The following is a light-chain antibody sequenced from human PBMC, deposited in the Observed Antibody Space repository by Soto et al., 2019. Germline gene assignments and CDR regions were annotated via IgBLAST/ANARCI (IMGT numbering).Light chain of an antibody. V-gene: IGKV1-39*01. J-gene: IGKJ2*01. CDR1: QSISSY. Sequence: DIQMTQSPSSLSASVGDRVTITCRARQSISSYLNWYQQKPGKAPKLLIYAASSLQSGVPSRFSGSGSGTDFTLTISSLRPADFATYYCQQSYSTPYTFGQGTKLEIK. CDR3: QQSYSTPYT. CDR2: AAS.